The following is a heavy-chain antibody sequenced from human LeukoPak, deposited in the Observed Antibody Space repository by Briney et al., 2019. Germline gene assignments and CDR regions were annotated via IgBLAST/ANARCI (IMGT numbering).Heavy chain of an antibody. D-gene: IGHD3-10*01. J-gene: IGHJ6*03. CDR1: GGSIKSYY. V-gene: IGHV4-4*07. Sequence: SETLSLTCTVSGGSIKSYYWSWIRQPAGKGLEWVGRIHTSGSINYNPSLKSRVTRSVDTSKNQFSLKLRSVTAADPAVYYCASDAPYYYGSGTRNYYMDVWGKGTTVTISS. CDR2: IHTSGSI. CDR3: ASDAPYYYGSGTRNYYMDV.